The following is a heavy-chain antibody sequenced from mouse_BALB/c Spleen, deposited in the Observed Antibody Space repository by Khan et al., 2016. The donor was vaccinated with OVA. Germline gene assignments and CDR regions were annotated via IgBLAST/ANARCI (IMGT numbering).Heavy chain of an antibody. CDR2: INPSNGYT. D-gene: IGHD2-14*01. Sequence: QVQLKESGAELARPGASVKMSCKASGYTFTSYTIHWIKLRPGQGLEWIGYINPSNGYTNYNQKFKDKATLTADKSSTTAYMQLSSLTSDDSAVYYVERDGAYHRNDGWFAYWGQGTLVTVAA. J-gene: IGHJ3*01. CDR1: GYTFTSYT. CDR3: ERDGAYHRNDGWFAY. V-gene: IGHV1-4*01.